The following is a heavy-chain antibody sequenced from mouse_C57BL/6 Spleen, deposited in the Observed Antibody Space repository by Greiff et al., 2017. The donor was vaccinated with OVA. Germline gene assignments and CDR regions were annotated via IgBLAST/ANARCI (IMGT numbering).Heavy chain of an antibody. CDR1: GYSFTGYY. CDR2: INPSTGGT. Sequence: VHVKQSGPELVKPGASVKISCKASGYSFTGYYMNWVKQSPEKSLEWIGEINPSTGGTTYNQKFKAKATLTVDKSSSTAYMQLKSLTSEDSAVYYCARAHYYGSSLYYFDYWGQGTTLTVSS. D-gene: IGHD1-1*01. CDR3: ARAHYYGSSLYYFDY. J-gene: IGHJ2*01. V-gene: IGHV1-42*01.